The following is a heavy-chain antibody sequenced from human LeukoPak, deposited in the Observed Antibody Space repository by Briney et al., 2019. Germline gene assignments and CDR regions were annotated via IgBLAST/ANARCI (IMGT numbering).Heavy chain of an antibody. CDR1: GFTFDNYG. V-gene: IGHV3-20*04. D-gene: IGHD6-19*01. CDR2: INWNGGST. CDR3: AKDMVAVDGGHYYYYMDV. J-gene: IGHJ6*03. Sequence: GGSLRLSCAASGFTFDNYGMSWVHQAPGKGLEWVSGINWNGGSTGYADSVKGRFTISRDNAKNSLYLQMNSLRAEDTALYYCAKDMVAVDGGHYYYYMDVWGKGTTVTISS.